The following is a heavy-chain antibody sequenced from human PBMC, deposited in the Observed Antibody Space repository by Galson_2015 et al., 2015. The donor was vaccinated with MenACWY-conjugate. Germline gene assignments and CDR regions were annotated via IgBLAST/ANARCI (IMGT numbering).Heavy chain of an antibody. CDR2: INPNSGGT. V-gene: IGHV1-2*06. J-gene: IGHJ4*02. CDR3: ARLALAAGRGDDF. D-gene: IGHD6-13*01. Sequence: SVKVSCKASGYTFTDYYMHWVRQTPGQGLEWLGRINPNSGGTNYAQKFQGRVTMTRDTSISTAYMELSRVRSDDTAVYYCARLALAAGRGDDFWGQGTLDTFAS. CDR1: GYTFTDYY.